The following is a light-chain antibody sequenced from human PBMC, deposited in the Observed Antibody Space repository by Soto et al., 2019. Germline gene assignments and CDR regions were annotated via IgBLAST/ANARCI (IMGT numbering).Light chain of an antibody. CDR1: QSVSSR. J-gene: IGKJ5*01. CDR3: QHYAHSSTIT. CDR2: GAS. Sequence: EIVLTQSPCTLSLSPGSRSNLSCRASQSVSSRLARYQQRPGQAPRLLISGASSRATGIPDRFSGSGSGTDFTLTISRLETEDFALYYCQHYAHSSTITFGQGTRLEIK. V-gene: IGKV3-20*01.